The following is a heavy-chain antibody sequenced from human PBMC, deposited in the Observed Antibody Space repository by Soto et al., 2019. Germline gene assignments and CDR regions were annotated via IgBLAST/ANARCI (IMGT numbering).Heavy chain of an antibody. CDR1: GYAFSTYG. Sequence: ASVKVSCKASGYAFSTYGISWVRQAPGQGLEWMGWISAYNGNTNYAQKLQGRVTMTTDTSTSTAYMELRSLRSDDTAVYYCARDLTGTPVYWGQGTLVTVSS. CDR3: ARDLTGTPVY. CDR2: ISAYNGNT. J-gene: IGHJ4*02. D-gene: IGHD3-9*01. V-gene: IGHV1-18*01.